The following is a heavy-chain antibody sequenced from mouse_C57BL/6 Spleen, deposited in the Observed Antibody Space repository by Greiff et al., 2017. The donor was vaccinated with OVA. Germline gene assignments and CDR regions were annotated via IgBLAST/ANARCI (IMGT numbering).Heavy chain of an antibody. Sequence: EVMLVESGGGLVQPGDSLSLSCAASGFTFTDYYMYWVRQPPGKALEWLGFIRNKANGYTIEYSVSVKGRFTISRDNSQSILYLQMSALRSEDSATYYCARRTTYFDYWGQGTTLTVSS. CDR2: IRNKANGYTI. CDR3: ARRTTYFDY. V-gene: IGHV7-3*01. CDR1: GFTFTDYY. J-gene: IGHJ2*01. D-gene: IGHD2-1*01.